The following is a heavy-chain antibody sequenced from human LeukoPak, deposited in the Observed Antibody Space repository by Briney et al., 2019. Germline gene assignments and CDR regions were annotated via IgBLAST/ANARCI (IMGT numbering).Heavy chain of an antibody. D-gene: IGHD3-16*01. CDR2: MYYSGST. V-gene: IGHV4-59*01. CDR1: GGSIRSYY. J-gene: IGHJ4*02. Sequence: PSETLSLTCTVSGGSIRSYYWSWVRQPPGKGLEWIGYMYYSGSTNYNPSLKSRVTISVDTSKNQFSLKLSSVTAADTAVYYCATVSSGGDTVWWGQGTLVIVSS. CDR3: ATVSSGGDTVW.